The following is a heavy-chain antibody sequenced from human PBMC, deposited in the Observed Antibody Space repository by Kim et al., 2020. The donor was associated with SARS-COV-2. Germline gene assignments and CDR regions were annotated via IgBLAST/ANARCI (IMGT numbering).Heavy chain of an antibody. J-gene: IGHJ4*01. Sequence: GGSLRLSCAASGFTFSSYGMHWVRQAPGKGLEWVAVISYDGSNKYYADSVKGRFTISRDNSKNTLYLQMNSLRAEDTAVYYCAKDDGYSYGTSYLDYWGHGTLVTVSS. CDR3: AKDDGYSYGTSYLDY. CDR1: GFTFSSYG. V-gene: IGHV3-30*18. D-gene: IGHD5-18*01. CDR2: ISYDGSNK.